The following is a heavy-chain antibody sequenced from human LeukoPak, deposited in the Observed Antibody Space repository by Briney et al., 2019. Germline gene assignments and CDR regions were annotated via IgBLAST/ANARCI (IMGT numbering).Heavy chain of an antibody. J-gene: IGHJ4*02. CDR3: AKDLGYIAAAGETLFDY. Sequence: SGGSLRLSCAASGFTFSSYAMSWARQAPGKGLEWVSAISGSGGSTYYADSVKGRFTISRDNSKNTLYLQMNSLRAEDTAVYYCAKDLGYIAAAGETLFDYWGQGTLVTVSS. V-gene: IGHV3-23*01. CDR2: ISGSGGST. CDR1: GFTFSSYA. D-gene: IGHD6-13*01.